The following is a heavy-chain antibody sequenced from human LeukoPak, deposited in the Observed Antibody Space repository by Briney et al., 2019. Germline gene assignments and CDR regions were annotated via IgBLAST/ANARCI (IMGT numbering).Heavy chain of an antibody. CDR3: ARNPSLHIVVMTAIDY. D-gene: IGHD2-21*02. J-gene: IGHJ4*02. V-gene: IGHV4-39*01. CDR2: IYYSGST. CDR1: GGSISSSSYY. Sequence: PSETLSLTCTVSGGSISSSSYYWGWIRQPPGKGLEWIGNIYYSGSTYYNPSLKSRVTISVDTSKNQFSLKLTSVTAADTAVYYCARNPSLHIVVMTAIDYWGQGTLVTVSS.